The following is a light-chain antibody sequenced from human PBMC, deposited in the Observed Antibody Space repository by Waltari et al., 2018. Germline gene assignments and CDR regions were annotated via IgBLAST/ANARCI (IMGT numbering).Light chain of an antibody. CDR2: RND. CDR1: SSSFGRTY. CDR3: AAWDDSLGGLWV. V-gene: IGLV1-47*01. J-gene: IGLJ3*02. Sequence: QSVLPQSPSVSGSPGQWVTISCPGRSSSFGRTYVFWYQQLPGTAPKLLIYRNDQRLSGVPDRFSGSKSGTSASLAISGLQSEDEAAYYCAAWDDSLGGLWVFGGGTMLTVL.